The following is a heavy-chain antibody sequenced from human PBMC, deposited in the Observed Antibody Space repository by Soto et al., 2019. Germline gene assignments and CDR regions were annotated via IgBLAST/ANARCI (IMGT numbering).Heavy chain of an antibody. CDR1: GFAYNNYG. D-gene: IGHD2-2*01. CDR2: ISKSDYT. J-gene: IGHJ4*02. CDR3: AREDSIIIPAVSDF. V-gene: IGHV3-21*01. Sequence: GGSLRLSCTVSGFAYNNYGINWVRQAPGKGLEWVSSISKSDYTYYSDSVKGRFTISRDNAKSSVSLQMNTLRVEDTAVYYCAREDSIIIPAVSDFWGQGTLVTVSS.